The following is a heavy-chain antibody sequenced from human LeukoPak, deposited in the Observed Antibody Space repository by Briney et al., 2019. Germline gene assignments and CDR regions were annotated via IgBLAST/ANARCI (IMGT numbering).Heavy chain of an antibody. CDR2: TSGGGGTI. J-gene: IGHJ4*02. V-gene: IGHV3-48*03. CDR1: GFIFSSYE. CDR3: ARGLFRAVSDY. D-gene: IGHD3-10*01. Sequence: GGSLRLSCAASGFIFSSYEMNWFRQAPGKGLEWVSHTSGGGGTIYYAESLKGRFTISRDNAKNSLFLQMNSLRAEDTAVYYCARGLFRAVSDYWGQGTRVTVSS.